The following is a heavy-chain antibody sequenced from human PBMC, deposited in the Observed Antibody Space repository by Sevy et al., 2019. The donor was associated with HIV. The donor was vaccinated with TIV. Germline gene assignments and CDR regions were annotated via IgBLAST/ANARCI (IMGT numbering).Heavy chain of an antibody. J-gene: IGHJ5*02. Sequence: SETLSLTCTVSGGSISSGGYYWSWIRQHPGKGLEWIGYIYYSGSTYYNPSLKSRVTISVDTSKNQFSLKLSSVTAADTAVYYCARDREVPAANRGGNWFDPWGQGTLVTISS. CDR2: IYYSGST. CDR1: GGSISSGGYY. V-gene: IGHV4-31*03. D-gene: IGHD2-2*01. CDR3: ARDREVPAANRGGNWFDP.